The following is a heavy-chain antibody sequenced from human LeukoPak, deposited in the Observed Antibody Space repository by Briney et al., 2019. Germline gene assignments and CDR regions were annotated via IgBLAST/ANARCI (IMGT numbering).Heavy chain of an antibody. CDR3: ARLSFGTMIVVVIDSYYYYGMDV. V-gene: IGHV5-51*01. CDR1: GYSFTSYW. D-gene: IGHD3-22*01. Sequence: GESLQISCKGSGYSFTSYWIGWVRQMPGKGLEWMGIIYPGDSDTRYSPSFQGQVTISADKSISTAYLQWSSLKASDTAMYYCARLSFGTMIVVVIDSYYYYGMDVWGQGTTVTVSS. CDR2: IYPGDSDT. J-gene: IGHJ6*02.